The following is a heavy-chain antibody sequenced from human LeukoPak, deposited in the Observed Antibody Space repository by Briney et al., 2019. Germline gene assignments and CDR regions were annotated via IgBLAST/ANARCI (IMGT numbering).Heavy chain of an antibody. CDR2: INPSGGSS. Sequence: ASVNVSCKASGYTFTTYYIHWVRQAPGQGLEWMGIINPSGGSSTYAQKFQGRVTMTRDTSTTTVYMELSSLRSEDTAVYYCARGPEDGYNFDYWGQGTLVTVSS. V-gene: IGHV1-46*01. CDR1: GYTFTTYY. D-gene: IGHD5-24*01. CDR3: ARGPEDGYNFDY. J-gene: IGHJ4*02.